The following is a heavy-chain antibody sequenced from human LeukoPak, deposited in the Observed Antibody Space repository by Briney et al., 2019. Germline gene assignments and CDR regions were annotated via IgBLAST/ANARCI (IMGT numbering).Heavy chain of an antibody. CDR2: ISGTNDDT. D-gene: IGHD1-26*01. V-gene: IGHV3-23*01. Sequence: PGGSLRLSCVGSGFIFKLFAVGWVRQAPGKGLEWVSVISGTNDDTDCADSVRGHFTISRDNSKNTLSLQMSSLRAEDTAVYDCAKSATVGIKAPFDCWGQGALVTVSS. CDR1: GFIFKLFA. CDR3: AKSATVGIKAPFDC. J-gene: IGHJ4*02.